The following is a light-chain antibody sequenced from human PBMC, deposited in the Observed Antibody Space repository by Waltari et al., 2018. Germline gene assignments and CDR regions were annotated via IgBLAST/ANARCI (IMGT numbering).Light chain of an antibody. V-gene: IGKV1-5*03. CDR1: QNINSW. J-gene: IGKJ1*01. CDR2: KAS. Sequence: DIQMTQSPSTLSASVGDRVTITCRTSQNINSWLAWYQQKPGKAPKLLIYKASSLESGVTSRFSGSGSGTEFTLTITSLQPDDFATYFCQHYNNYSPWTFGQGTKVEVK. CDR3: QHYNNYSPWT.